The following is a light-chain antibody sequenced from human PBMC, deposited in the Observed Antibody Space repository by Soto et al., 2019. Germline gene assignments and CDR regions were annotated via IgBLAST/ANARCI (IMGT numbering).Light chain of an antibody. CDR3: QQLNNYPRT. J-gene: IGKJ1*01. Sequence: DIQMTQSPSTLSASVGDRFTITCRASQGISSYLAWYQQKPGKAPKLLISTASTLQSGVPSRFSGSGSGTEFTLTISSLQPEDFATYYCQQLNNYPRTFGQGTKVDI. CDR1: QGISSY. CDR2: TAS. V-gene: IGKV1-9*01.